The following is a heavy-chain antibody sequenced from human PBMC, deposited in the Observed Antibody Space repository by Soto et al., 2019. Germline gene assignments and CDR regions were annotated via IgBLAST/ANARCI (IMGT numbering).Heavy chain of an antibody. CDR3: ARDKITGLFDY. D-gene: IGHD2-8*02. J-gene: IGHJ4*02. Sequence: SETLSLTCAVYGGSFSGYCWTWIRQPPGTGLEWIGDINHSGSPNYNPSLKSRVTISVDTSKNQFSLKLTSVTAADTAAYYCARDKITGLFDYWGQGTLVTVSS. CDR1: GGSFSGYC. CDR2: INHSGSP. V-gene: IGHV4-34*01.